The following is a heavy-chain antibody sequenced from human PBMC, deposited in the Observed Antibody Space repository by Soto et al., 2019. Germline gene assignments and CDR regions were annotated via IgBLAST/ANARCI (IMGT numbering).Heavy chain of an antibody. D-gene: IGHD6-13*01. CDR2: IDTSGRT. CDR3: AGGSAADYFVY. CDR1: SDSISTYY. V-gene: IGHV4-4*07. J-gene: IGHJ4*02. Sequence: QVRLQESGPGLVKASETLSLTCTVSSDSISTYYWSWIRQPAAKGLEWIGRIDTSGRTLYNPSLTSRVTMSVGTSKIHFSLNLRSVTAADTAVYYCAGGSAADYFVYWGQGTLVTVSS.